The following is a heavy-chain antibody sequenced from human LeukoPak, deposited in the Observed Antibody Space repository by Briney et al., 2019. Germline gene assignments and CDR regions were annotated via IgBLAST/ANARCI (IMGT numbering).Heavy chain of an antibody. CDR2: ISGTGSHI. CDR1: GFTFSSYS. D-gene: IGHD7-27*01. CDR3: VREPGAPRGWFDS. V-gene: IGHV3-21*01. J-gene: IGHJ5*01. Sequence: GGSLRLSCAASGFTFSSYSMNWVRQAPGKGLEWVSSISGTGSHIYSADSMKGRFIISRDNAKNSLYLQMNSLRAEDTAVYYCVREPGAPRGWFDSWGQGTLVTVSS.